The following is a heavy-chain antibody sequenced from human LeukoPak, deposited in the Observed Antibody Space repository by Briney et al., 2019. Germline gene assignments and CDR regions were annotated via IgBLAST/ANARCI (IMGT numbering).Heavy chain of an antibody. V-gene: IGHV3-30*03. CDR3: ARDLPPGDYGDFHGY. Sequence: GGSLRLSCAASGFSFTSYNFHWVRQAPGKGLQWLGFISYDGNIKYEDSVKGRFTISRDNAKTSLYLQMNSLRAEDTAVYYCARDLPPGDYGDFHGYWGQGTLVTVAS. D-gene: IGHD4-17*01. CDR2: ISYDGNIK. CDR1: GFSFTSYN. J-gene: IGHJ4*02.